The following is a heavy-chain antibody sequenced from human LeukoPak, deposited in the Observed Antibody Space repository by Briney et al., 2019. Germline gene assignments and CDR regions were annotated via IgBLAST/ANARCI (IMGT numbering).Heavy chain of an antibody. Sequence: PGGSLRLSCAASGFTFSNAWMNWVRQAPGKGLEWVGRIKSKTDGGTTDYAAPVKGRFTISRDDSKNTLYLQMNSLKTEDTAVYYCTTDQTINYDFWSGYYWAGGYFDYWGQGTLVTVSS. CDR1: GFTFSNAW. D-gene: IGHD3-3*01. V-gene: IGHV3-15*07. CDR3: TTDQTINYDFWSGYYWAGGYFDY. J-gene: IGHJ4*02. CDR2: IKSKTDGGTT.